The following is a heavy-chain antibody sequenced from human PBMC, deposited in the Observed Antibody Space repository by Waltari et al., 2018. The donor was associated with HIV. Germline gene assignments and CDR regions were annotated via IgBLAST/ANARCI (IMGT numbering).Heavy chain of an antibody. CDR3: ARERYCSGGSCPFDY. D-gene: IGHD2-15*01. V-gene: IGHV4-39*07. J-gene: IGHJ4*02. Sequence: QLQLQASGPGLVKPSETLSLTCTVSGGSISSSSYYWGWIRQPPGKGLEWIGSIYYSGSTYYNPSLKSRVTISVDTSKNQFSLKLSSVTAADTAVYYCARERYCSGGSCPFDYWGQGTLVTVSS. CDR1: GGSISSSSYY. CDR2: IYYSGST.